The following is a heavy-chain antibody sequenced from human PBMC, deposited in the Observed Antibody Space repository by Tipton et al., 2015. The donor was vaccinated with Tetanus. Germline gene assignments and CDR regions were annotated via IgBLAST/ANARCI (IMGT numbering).Heavy chain of an antibody. V-gene: IGHV3-23*01. J-gene: IGHJ4*02. Sequence: SLRLSCAASGFTFSTYSMTWVRQAPGKGLEWVSAMSGSGGATYYADSVRGRFTISRDSSKHTLYLQMNSLSAEDTAVYYCAKGPPDYYNWNYFAYWGQGTLVTVPS. CDR2: MSGSGGAT. CDR1: GFTFSTYS. D-gene: IGHD1-20*01. CDR3: AKGPPDYYNWNYFAY.